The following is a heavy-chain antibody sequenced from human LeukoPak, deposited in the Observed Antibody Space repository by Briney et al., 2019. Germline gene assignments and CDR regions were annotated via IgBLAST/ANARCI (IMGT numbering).Heavy chain of an antibody. D-gene: IGHD2-2*01. Sequence: GGSLRLSCAASGFTVSSNYMSWVRQAPGKGLEWVSVIYSGGSTYYADSVEGRFTISRDNSKNTLYLQMNSLRAEDTAVYYCATAKYQLLPYFDYWGQGTLVTVSS. J-gene: IGHJ4*02. CDR3: ATAKYQLLPYFDY. V-gene: IGHV3-66*01. CDR2: IYSGGST. CDR1: GFTVSSNY.